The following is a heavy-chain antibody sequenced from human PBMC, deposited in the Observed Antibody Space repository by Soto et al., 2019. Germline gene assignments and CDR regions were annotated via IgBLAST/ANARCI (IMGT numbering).Heavy chain of an antibody. V-gene: IGHV1-69*01. D-gene: IGHD3-16*01. CDR1: GGLFSSFA. J-gene: IGHJ4*02. Sequence: QEQLVQSGAEVKKPGSSVKVSCKDSGGLFSSFAISWVRQAPGQGLEGMGGIIPVFGTTNYAQKFQGRVTITADESTNTAYMELSSLTSDDTAMYYWARGGGPYVWFNEFWGQGTQVTVSS. CDR3: ARGGGPYVWFNEF. CDR2: IIPVFGTT.